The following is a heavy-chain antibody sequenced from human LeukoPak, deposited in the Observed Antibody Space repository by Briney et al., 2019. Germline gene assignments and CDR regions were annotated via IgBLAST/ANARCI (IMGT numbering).Heavy chain of an antibody. CDR3: AKETGPYSAFDY. Sequence: QPGRSLRLSCAASGFHFSTFGMHWVRQAPGKGLEWLAVIWDNGRSQFYADSVKGRFTVSRDNSRNTLSLQMNSLRVEDTAVYYCAKETGPYSAFDYWGQGLLVAVSS. V-gene: IGHV3-33*06. CDR2: IWDNGRSQ. J-gene: IGHJ4*02. CDR1: GFHFSTFG. D-gene: IGHD2-21*01.